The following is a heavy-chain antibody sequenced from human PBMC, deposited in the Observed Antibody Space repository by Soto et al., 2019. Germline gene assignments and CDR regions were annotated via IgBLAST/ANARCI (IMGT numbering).Heavy chain of an antibody. J-gene: IGHJ4*02. Sequence: AGSLCLSCATSGFPFSDYYMSWIRQAPGKGLEWLSHISPKSTYRNYADSVKGRFTISRDNTKSSLFLQMTSLGVEDTAVYYCTRRGGGGLFEHWGQGVLVTVSS. CDR2: ISPKSTYR. CDR1: GFPFSDYY. CDR3: TRRGGGGLFEH. V-gene: IGHV3-11*06. D-gene: IGHD2-21*01.